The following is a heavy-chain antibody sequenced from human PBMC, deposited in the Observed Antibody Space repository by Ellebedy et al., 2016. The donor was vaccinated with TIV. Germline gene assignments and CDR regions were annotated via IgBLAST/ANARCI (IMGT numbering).Heavy chain of an antibody. Sequence: GGSLRLSCAASGITFSKSAMYWVRQAPGKGLEWVAVISHDGSNKYYADSVKGRFTISRDNSKNTLYLQMNSLRAEDTAMYYCAREGTYYGSGSHYNHFGSWGQGTLVTVSS. J-gene: IGHJ4*02. V-gene: IGHV3-30-3*01. CDR1: GITFSKSA. CDR3: AREGTYYGSGSHYNHFGS. CDR2: ISHDGSNK. D-gene: IGHD3-10*01.